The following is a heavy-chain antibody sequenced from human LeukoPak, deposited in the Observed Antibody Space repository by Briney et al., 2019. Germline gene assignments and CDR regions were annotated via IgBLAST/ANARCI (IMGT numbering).Heavy chain of an antibody. CDR2: ISSSSSYI. CDR1: GFTFSSYS. V-gene: IGHV3-21*01. CDR3: ARGAVVVPAASRADY. D-gene: IGHD2-2*01. Sequence: GGSLRLSCAASGFTFSSYSMNWVRQAPGKGLEWVSSISSSSSYIYYADSVEGRFTISRDNAKNSLYLQMNSLRAEDTAVYYCARGAVVVPAASRADYWGQGTLVTVSS. J-gene: IGHJ4*02.